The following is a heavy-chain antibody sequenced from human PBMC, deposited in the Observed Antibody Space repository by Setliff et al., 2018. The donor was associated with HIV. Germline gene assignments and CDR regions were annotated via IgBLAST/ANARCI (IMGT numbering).Heavy chain of an antibody. CDR3: ARFARDPTD. CDR2: IYYSGDS. J-gene: IGHJ4*02. V-gene: IGHV4-59*08. Sequence: NPSETLSLTCTVSGASITSSYWTWIRQSPGRGLDYLGYIYYSGDSNYSPSLKSRLSMSLDASTSQFSLRLNSLTAADTAMYYCARFARDPTDWGRGILVTVSS. CDR1: GASITSSY.